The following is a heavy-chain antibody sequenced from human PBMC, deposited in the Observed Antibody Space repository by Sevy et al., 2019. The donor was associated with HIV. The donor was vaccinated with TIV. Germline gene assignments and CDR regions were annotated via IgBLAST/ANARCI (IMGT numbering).Heavy chain of an antibody. J-gene: IGHJ4*02. V-gene: IGHV3-23*01. Sequence: GGSLRLSCAASGFTFSSYAMSWVRQAPGKGLEWLSAISGSGGSTYYADSVKGRFTISRDNSKNTLYLQMNSLRAEDTAVYYCAKPAVSGSYYAGLVYWGQGTLVTVSS. CDR3: AKPAVSGSYYAGLVY. CDR1: GFTFSSYA. D-gene: IGHD1-26*01. CDR2: ISGSGGST.